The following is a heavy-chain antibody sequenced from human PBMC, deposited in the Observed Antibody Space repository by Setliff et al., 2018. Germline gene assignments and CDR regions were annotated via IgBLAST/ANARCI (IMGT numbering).Heavy chain of an antibody. CDR3: AALDWGENFYNVDA. J-gene: IGHJ6*03. Sequence: GSLRLSCAASGFTFNTYAMSWVRQPPGKGLEWVSRINGDATITNYADSVKGRFTISRDNGRNTLYLQINSLRGEDTGVYFCAALDWGENFYNVDAWGKGTTVTVSS. CDR2: INGDATIT. CDR1: GFTFNTYA. V-gene: IGHV3-74*01. D-gene: IGHD7-27*01.